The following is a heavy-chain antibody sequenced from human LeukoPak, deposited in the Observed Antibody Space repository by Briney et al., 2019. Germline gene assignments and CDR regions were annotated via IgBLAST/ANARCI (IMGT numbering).Heavy chain of an antibody. CDR1: GGSISSYY. D-gene: IGHD5-12*01. CDR3: SXDXGYSGYEGWFDP. Sequence: SETLSLTCTVSGGSISSYYWSWIRQPPGKGLEWIGYIYYTGSTNYNPSLKSRITISVDMSKNQFSLKLNSLTAADTAVYYCSXDXGYSGYEGWFDPWGQGTLVTVSS. V-gene: IGHV4-59*01. CDR2: IYYTGST. J-gene: IGHJ5*02.